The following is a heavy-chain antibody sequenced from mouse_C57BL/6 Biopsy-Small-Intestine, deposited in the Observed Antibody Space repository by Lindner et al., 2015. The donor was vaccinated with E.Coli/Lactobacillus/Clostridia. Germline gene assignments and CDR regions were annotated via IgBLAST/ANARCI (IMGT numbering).Heavy chain of an antibody. CDR3: ASAYYSNWYFDV. J-gene: IGHJ1*03. CDR1: GYAFSSSW. CDR2: IYPGDGDT. Sequence: VQLQESGPELVKPGASVKISCKASGYAFSSSWMNWVKQRPGKGLEWIGRIYPGDGDTNYNGKFKGKATLTADKSSSTAYMQLSSLTSEDFAVYFCASAYYSNWYFDVWGTGTAVTVSS. D-gene: IGHD2-5*01. V-gene: IGHV1-82*01.